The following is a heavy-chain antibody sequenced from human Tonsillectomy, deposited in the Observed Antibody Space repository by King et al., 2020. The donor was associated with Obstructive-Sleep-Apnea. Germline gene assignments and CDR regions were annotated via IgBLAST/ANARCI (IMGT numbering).Heavy chain of an antibody. CDR3: VSTVTGPDY. D-gene: IGHD6-19*01. CDR1: GFAFSSYA. J-gene: IGHJ4*02. V-gene: IGHV3-30*04. Sequence: QVQLVESGGGVVQPGRSLRLSCAASGFAFSSYAMHWVRQAPGMGLEWVAVISYDGKNKYYADSVKGRFSISRDNSETTVTLQMNSLRVGDTAVYYCVSTVTGPDYWGQGTLVTVSS. CDR2: ISYDGKNK.